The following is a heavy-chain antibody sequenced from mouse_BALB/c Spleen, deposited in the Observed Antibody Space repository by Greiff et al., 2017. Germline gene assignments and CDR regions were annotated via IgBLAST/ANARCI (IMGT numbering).Heavy chain of an antibody. CDR1: GYTFTSYV. J-gene: IGHJ3*01. Sequence: VQLKQSGPELVKPGASVKMSCKASGYTFTSYVMHWVKQKPGQGLEWIGYINPYNDGTKYNEKFKGKATLTSDKSSSTAYMELSSLTSEDSAVYYCARETARATFAYWGQGTLVTVSA. CDR3: ARETARATFAY. V-gene: IGHV1-14*01. D-gene: IGHD3-2*01. CDR2: INPYNDGT.